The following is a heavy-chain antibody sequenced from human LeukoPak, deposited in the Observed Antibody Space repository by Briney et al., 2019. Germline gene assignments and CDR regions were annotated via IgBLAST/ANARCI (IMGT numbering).Heavy chain of an antibody. J-gene: IGHJ6*02. Sequence: SAKVSCKASGGTFSSSAISWVRQAPGQGLEWMGGIIPIFGTADYAQKFQGRATITADESTSTAYMEVSSLRSEDTAAYYCARGAVGYGDSYNYYNMDVWAQGTTVTVSS. V-gene: IGHV1-69*01. CDR3: ARGAVGYGDSYNYYNMDV. CDR2: IIPIFGTA. D-gene: IGHD4-17*01. CDR1: GGTFSSSA.